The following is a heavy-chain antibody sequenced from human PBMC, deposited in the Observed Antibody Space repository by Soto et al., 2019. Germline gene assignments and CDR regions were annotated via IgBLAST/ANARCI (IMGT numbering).Heavy chain of an antibody. V-gene: IGHV3-30-3*01. J-gene: IGHJ4*02. CDR2: ISYDGSNK. Sequence: QVQLVESGGGVVQPGRSLRLSCAASGFTFSSYAMHWVRQAPGKGLEWVAVISYDGSNKYYADSVKGRFTISRDNSKNTLYLQMNSLRAEDTAVYYCASSGGNSPRLLSDPLFDYWGQGTLVTVSS. CDR3: ASSGGNSPRLLSDPLFDY. CDR1: GFTFSSYA. D-gene: IGHD2-15*01.